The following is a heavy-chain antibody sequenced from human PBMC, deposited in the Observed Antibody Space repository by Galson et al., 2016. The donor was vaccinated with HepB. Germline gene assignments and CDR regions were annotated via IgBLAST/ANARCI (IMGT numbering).Heavy chain of an antibody. J-gene: IGHJ4*02. CDR2: ISSSSQTK. D-gene: IGHD2-2*01. Sequence: SLRLSCAASGFSFRDFSINWVRQAPGKGLEWISYISSSSQTKYYADSVKGRFTISRNNDKNSLYLQMDSLRAEDTAVYYCARGTPSILAYWGQGTLVTVSS. CDR1: GFSFRDFS. CDR3: ARGTPSILAY. V-gene: IGHV3-48*01.